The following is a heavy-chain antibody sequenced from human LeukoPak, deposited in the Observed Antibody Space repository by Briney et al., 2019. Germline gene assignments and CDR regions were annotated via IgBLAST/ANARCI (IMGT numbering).Heavy chain of an antibody. J-gene: IGHJ4*02. D-gene: IGHD5-18*01. V-gene: IGHV1-3*01. CDR2: INAGNGNT. CDR1: GYTFTSYA. CDR3: ARDNVDTAMVPLGDY. Sequence: GASVKVSCKASGYTFTSYAMHWVRQAPGQRLEWMGWINAGNGNTKYSQKFQGRVTITRDTSASTAYMELSSLRSEDTAVYYCARDNVDTAMVPLGDYWGQGTLVTVSS.